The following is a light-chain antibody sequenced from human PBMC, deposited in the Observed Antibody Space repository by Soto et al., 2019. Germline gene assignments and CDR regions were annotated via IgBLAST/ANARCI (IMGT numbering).Light chain of an antibody. CDR3: QQRSNWPPIT. V-gene: IGKV3-11*01. Sequence: EIVLTQSPATMSLSPGERATLSCRASQSVSSYLACYQQKPGQAPRLLIYDASNMATGIPARFSGSGSGTDFTLTISSLEPEDFAVYYCQQRSNWPPITFGQGTRLELK. CDR1: QSVSSY. CDR2: DAS. J-gene: IGKJ5*01.